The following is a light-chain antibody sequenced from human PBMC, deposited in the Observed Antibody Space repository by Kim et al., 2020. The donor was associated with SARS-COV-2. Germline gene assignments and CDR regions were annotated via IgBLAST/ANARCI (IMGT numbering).Light chain of an antibody. CDR2: LEGSGTY. CDR1: SGHTTSI. Sequence: SAVKLPCTQSSGHTTSIIAWQQKQPGKAARYLMKLEGSGTYGKGSGVPDRFAGYGSGAERYLTISNLQAEDEADYYCETWDNNHGVFGGGTKMTVL. V-gene: IGLV4-60*03. CDR3: ETWDNNHGV. J-gene: IGLJ3*02.